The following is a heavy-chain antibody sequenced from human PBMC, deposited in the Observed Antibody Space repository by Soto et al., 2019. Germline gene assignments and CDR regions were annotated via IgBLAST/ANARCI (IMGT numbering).Heavy chain of an antibody. CDR1: GFTFGDYA. V-gene: IGHV3-49*03. D-gene: IGHD2-15*01. J-gene: IGHJ4*02. CDR2: IRSKAYGGTT. CDR3: TRYCSGGSCYSNY. Sequence: PGGSLRLSCTASGFTFGDYAMSWFRQAPGKGLEWVGFIRSKAYGGTTEYAASVKGRFTISRDDSKSIAYLQMNSLKTEDTAVYYCTRYCSGGSCYSNYWGQGTLVTVSS.